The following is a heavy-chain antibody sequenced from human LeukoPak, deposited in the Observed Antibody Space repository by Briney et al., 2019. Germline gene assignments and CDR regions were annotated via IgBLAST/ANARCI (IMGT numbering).Heavy chain of an antibody. Sequence: GGSLRLSCAASGFTFSSYSMNWVRQAPGKGLEWVSSISTSSSYIYYADSVKGRFTISRDNSKNTLYLQMNSLRAEDTAVYYCASTQRGDYFDYWGQGTLVTVSS. J-gene: IGHJ4*02. CDR1: GFTFSSYS. CDR3: ASTQRGDYFDY. D-gene: IGHD2-15*01. V-gene: IGHV3-21*01. CDR2: ISTSSSYI.